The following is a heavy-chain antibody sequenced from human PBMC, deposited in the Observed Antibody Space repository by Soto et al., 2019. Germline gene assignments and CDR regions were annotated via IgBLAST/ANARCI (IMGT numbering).Heavy chain of an antibody. CDR3: ARAIKRWEVHYYFDY. V-gene: IGHV1-69*06. CDR2: IVVISNTA. Sequence: QVVLLQSGAAVKEPGSSVRVPCEVSGSTFNNFAFSWVRQAPGHGPEWLGGIVVISNTADYSQRFQDRVTITADTSTNTLYMELGSLTFEDTAVYYCARAIKRWEVHYYFDYWGQGTLVTFSS. CDR1: GSTFNNFA. J-gene: IGHJ4*02. D-gene: IGHD1-26*01.